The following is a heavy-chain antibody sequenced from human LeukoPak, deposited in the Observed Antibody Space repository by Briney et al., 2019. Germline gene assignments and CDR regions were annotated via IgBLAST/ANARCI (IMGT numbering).Heavy chain of an antibody. V-gene: IGHV1-46*01. CDR3: AREYYYILTGSRQAYAFDI. D-gene: IGHD3-9*01. CDR2: INPSGGST. J-gene: IGHJ3*02. CDR1: GYTFTSYY. Sequence: ASVNVSRKASGYTFTSYYMQWVRPAPGQGLEWMGIINPSGGSTSYAQKFQGRVTMTRDTSTSTVYMELSSLRFEDTAVYYCAREYYYILTGSRQAYAFDIWGQKTMVTV.